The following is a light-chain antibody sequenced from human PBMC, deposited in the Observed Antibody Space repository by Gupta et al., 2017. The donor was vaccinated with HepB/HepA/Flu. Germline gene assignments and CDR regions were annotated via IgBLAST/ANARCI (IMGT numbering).Light chain of an antibody. CDR2: VNSDGSH. CDR3: QTWGTAFRV. J-gene: IGLJ3*02. CDR1: SGHSNYA. Sequence: QVVLTQSPSASASLGASVQLTCTLSSGHSNYAIAWHQQRPETGPRYLMKVNSDGSHRKGDGISDRFSGSSSGAERYLSISSLQSEDEADYYCQTWGTAFRVFGGGTKLTVL. V-gene: IGLV4-69*01.